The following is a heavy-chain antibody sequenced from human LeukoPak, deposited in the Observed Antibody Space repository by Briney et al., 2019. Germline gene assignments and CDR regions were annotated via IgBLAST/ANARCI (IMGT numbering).Heavy chain of an antibody. V-gene: IGHV3-7*01. J-gene: IGHJ4*02. CDR2: IKQDGSEK. CDR1: GFTFSSYW. Sequence: GGSLRLSCAASGFTFSSYWMSWVRQAPGKGLEWVANIKQDGSEKYYVDSVKGRFTISRDNAKNSLYLQMNSLRAEGTAVYYCARDGQYGDYQDFDYWGQGALVTVSS. D-gene: IGHD4-17*01. CDR3: ARDGQYGDYQDFDY.